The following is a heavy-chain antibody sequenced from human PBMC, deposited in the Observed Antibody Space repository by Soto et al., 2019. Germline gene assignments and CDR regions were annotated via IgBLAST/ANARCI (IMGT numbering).Heavy chain of an antibody. CDR1: GFTFSSYS. Sequence: GGSLRLSCAASGFTFSSYSMNWVRQAPGKGLEWVSSISSSSSYIYYADSVKGRFTISRDNAKNSLYLQMNSLRAEDTAVYYCARCRSSWSPADYWGQGTLVTVSS. CDR3: ARCRSSWSPADY. J-gene: IGHJ4*02. V-gene: IGHV3-21*01. CDR2: ISSSSSYI. D-gene: IGHD6-13*01.